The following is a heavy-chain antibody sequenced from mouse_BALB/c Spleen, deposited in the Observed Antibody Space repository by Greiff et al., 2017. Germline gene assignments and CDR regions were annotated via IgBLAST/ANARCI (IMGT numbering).Heavy chain of an antibody. V-gene: IGHV5-17*02. Sequence: EVKLQESGGDLVKPGGSLKLSCAASGFTFSSYGMSWVRQTPDKRLEWVATISSGSSTIYYADTVKGRFTISRDNPKNTLFLQMTSLRSEDTAMYYCASKVRLRGYAMDYWGQGTSVTVSS. CDR2: ISSGSSTI. CDR1: GFTFSSYG. D-gene: IGHD1-2*01. J-gene: IGHJ4*01. CDR3: ASKVRLRGYAMDY.